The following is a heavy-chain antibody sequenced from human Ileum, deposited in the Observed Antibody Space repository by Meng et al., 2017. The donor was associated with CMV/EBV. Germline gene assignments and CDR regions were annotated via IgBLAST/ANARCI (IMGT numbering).Heavy chain of an antibody. V-gene: IGHV3-15*05. D-gene: IGHD1-26*01. Sequence: WISWVRQAPEKGLEWVCRIKTRTDGGTTDHAAPVKGRFTISRDDSKNTLYLLMNSLKTEDTAVYYCTTDRRWELNVKNYYYYGMDVWGQGTTVTVSS. J-gene: IGHJ6*02. CDR2: IKTRTDGGTT. CDR3: TTDRRWELNVKNYYYYGMDV. CDR1: W.